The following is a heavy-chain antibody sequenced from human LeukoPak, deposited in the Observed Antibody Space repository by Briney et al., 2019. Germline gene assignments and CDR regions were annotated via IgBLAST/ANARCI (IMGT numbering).Heavy chain of an antibody. J-gene: IGHJ4*02. V-gene: IGHV4-4*02. CDR2: IHLRGLT. CDR3: SRENGAFTPFGY. Sequence: SETLSLTCDVSGGSVTITNWWNWVRQPPGQGLEWIGEIHLRGLTNYNPSLSSRVTMSLDTSKNYVSLNLTSVTAADTAVYYFSRENGAFTPFGYWGQGALVIVRS. CDR1: GGSVTITNW. D-gene: IGHD2-8*01.